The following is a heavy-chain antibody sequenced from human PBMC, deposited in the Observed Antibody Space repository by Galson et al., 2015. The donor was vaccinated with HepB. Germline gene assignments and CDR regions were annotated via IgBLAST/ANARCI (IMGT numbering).Heavy chain of an antibody. Sequence: QSGAEVKKPGESLKISCKGSGYSFTSYWIGWVRQMPGKGLEWMGIIYPDDSDARYSPSFQGQVTISADESIGTAYLQWSSLKASDTAMYYCARYCSRTSCNQRSFDYWGQGTLVTVSS. CDR2: IYPDDSDA. J-gene: IGHJ4*02. V-gene: IGHV5-51*03. CDR3: ARYCSRTSCNQRSFDY. D-gene: IGHD2-2*01. CDR1: GYSFTSYW.